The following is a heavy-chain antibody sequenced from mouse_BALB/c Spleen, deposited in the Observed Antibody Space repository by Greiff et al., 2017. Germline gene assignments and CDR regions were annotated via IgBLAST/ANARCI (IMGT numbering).Heavy chain of an antibody. CDR3: ARSGDYGWFAY. V-gene: IGHV1-63*02. CDR1: GYTFTNYW. J-gene: IGHJ3*01. Sequence: QVQLKQSGAELVRPGTSVKISCKASGYTFTNYWLGWVKQRPGHGLEWIGDIYPGGGYTNYNEKFKGKATLTADTSSSTAYMQLSSLTSEDSAVYFCARSGDYGWFAYWGQGTLVTVSA. CDR2: IYPGGGYT. D-gene: IGHD2-4*01.